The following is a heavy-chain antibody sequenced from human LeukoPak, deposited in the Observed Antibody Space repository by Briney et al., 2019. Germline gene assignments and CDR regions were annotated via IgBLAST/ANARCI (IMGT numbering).Heavy chain of an antibody. CDR3: ATHKQQLVVGGWFDP. CDR2: ISGSGGST. D-gene: IGHD6-13*01. CDR1: GFTFSSYA. V-gene: IGHV3-23*01. Sequence: PGGSLRLSCAASGFTFSSYAMSWVRQAPGKGLEWVSAISGSGGSTYYADSVKGRFTISRDNSKNTLYLQMNSLRAEDTAVYYCATHKQQLVVGGWFDPWGQGTLVTVSS. J-gene: IGHJ5*02.